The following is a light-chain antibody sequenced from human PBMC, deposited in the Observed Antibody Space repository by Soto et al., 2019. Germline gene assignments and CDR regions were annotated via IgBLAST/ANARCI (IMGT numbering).Light chain of an antibody. CDR1: SSDVGGYNY. CDR3: SSYTSGSLRV. Sequence: QSALTQPASVSGSPGRSITISCTGTSSDVGGYNYVSWYQHHPGKAPKLLIYEVSYRPSGVSDRFSGSKSANTASLTISGLQAEDEADYYCSSYTSGSLRVFGTGTKV. V-gene: IGLV2-14*01. CDR2: EVS. J-gene: IGLJ1*01.